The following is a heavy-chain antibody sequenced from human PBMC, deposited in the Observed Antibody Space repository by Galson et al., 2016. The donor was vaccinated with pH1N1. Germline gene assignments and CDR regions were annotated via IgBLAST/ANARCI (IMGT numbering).Heavy chain of an antibody. CDR2: IYWNDDK. CDR3: AHNNYGDYVNWFDP. CDR1: GFSLRTSGVG. J-gene: IGHJ5*02. D-gene: IGHD4-17*01. Sequence: PALVKPPQTLTLTCTFSGFSLRTSGVGVGWIRQPPGKALEWLVVIYWNDDKRYSPSLKSRLTITKDTSKNQVVLTMTNMDPVDTATYYCAHNNYGDYVNWFDPRGQGTLVTVSS. V-gene: IGHV2-5*01.